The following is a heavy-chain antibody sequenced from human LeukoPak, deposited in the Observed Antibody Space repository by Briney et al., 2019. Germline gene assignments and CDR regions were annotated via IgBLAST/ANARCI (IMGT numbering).Heavy chain of an antibody. CDR1: GLTFSNSA. Sequence: GGSLRLSCAASGLTFSNSAMHWVRQAPGKGLEWVAVISYDGSNAYCADSVKGRFTISRDNSKNTLYLQMNSLRAEGTAVYYCARDRFSSGAAYFDYWGQGTLVTVSS. CDR3: ARDRFSSGAAYFDY. V-gene: IGHV3-30-3*01. CDR2: ISYDGSNA. D-gene: IGHD6-19*01. J-gene: IGHJ4*02.